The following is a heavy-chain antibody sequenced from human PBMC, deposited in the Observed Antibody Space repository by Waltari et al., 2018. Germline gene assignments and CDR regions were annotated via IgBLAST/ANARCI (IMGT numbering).Heavy chain of an antibody. CDR3: ARPLWGGLVGANEYFKH. CDR2: INQDGSEK. CDR1: GFAFSSYY. J-gene: IGHJ1*01. V-gene: IGHV3-7*01. Sequence: EVQLVESGGGLVQPGGSLRLSCAASGFAFSSYYMSWVRQAPGKGLEWVANINQDGSEKLYLDSVKGRFTISRDNAKNSVYLQMNSLSAEDTAVYYCARPLWGGLVGANEYFKHWGQGALVNV. D-gene: IGHD1-26*01.